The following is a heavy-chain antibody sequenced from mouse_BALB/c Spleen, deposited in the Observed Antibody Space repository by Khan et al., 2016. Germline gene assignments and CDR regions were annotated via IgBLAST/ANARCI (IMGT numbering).Heavy chain of an antibody. CDR3: VIRGNGGYRYYDV. Sequence: QVQLKQSGAELMKPGASVKISCKATGYTFSSYWIEWVKQRLGHGLEWIGEILTESGSSKNNHNVKGKATFSADTSSNTVNLQLSGLTTEDSADYYSVIRGNGGYRYYDVWKARTTVAVS. V-gene: IGHV1-9*01. CDR2: ILTESGSS. CDR1: GYTFSSYW. J-gene: IGHJ1*01. D-gene: IGHD1-1*02.